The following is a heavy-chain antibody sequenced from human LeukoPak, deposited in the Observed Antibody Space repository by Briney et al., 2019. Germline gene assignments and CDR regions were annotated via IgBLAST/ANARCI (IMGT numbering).Heavy chain of an antibody. D-gene: IGHD3-22*01. J-gene: IGHJ5*02. CDR3: ARHHYDSSGYLFDA. V-gene: IGHV4-31*01. Sequence: SQPLSPTCTVSGGSPTSGGYYWSWTRPHPGKGLEWMGYTYYSGRTSSNPSIRSLVTIAVASSKNHLPLKLSSVTAADTAVYYCARHHYDSSGYLFDACGQGTPVSVSS. CDR2: TYYSGRT. CDR1: GGSPTSGGYY.